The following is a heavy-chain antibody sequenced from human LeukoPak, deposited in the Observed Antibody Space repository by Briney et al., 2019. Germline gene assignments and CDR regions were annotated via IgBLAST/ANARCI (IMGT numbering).Heavy chain of an antibody. CDR2: IYYSGST. CDR1: GGSISSGAYY. J-gene: IGHJ4*02. V-gene: IGHV4-30-4*01. D-gene: IGHD3-22*01. CDR3: ARFYDSSGYYYVRYFDY. Sequence: PSETLSLTCTVSGGSISSGAYYWSWIRQPPGKGLEWIGYIYYSGSTYYNPSLKSRVTISVDTSKNQSSLKLSSVTAADTAVYYCARFYDSSGYYYVRYFDYWGQGTLVTVSS.